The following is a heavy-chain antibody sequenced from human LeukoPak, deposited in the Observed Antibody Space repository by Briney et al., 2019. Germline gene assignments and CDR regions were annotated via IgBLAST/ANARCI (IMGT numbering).Heavy chain of an antibody. V-gene: IGHV3-53*01. J-gene: IGHJ4*02. D-gene: IGHD5-12*01. CDR3: ARESGYDHFDY. CDR2: IYSGGST. Sequence: GGSLRPSCAASGFTVSSNYMSWVRQAPGKGLEWVSVIYSGGSTYYADPVKGRFTISRDNSKNTLYLQMNSLRAEDTAVYYCARESGYDHFDYWGQGTLVTVSS. CDR1: GFTVSSNY.